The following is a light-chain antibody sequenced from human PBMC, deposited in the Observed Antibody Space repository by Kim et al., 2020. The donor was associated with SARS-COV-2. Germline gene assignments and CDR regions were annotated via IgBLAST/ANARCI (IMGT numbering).Light chain of an antibody. CDR1: KLGDKY. CDR2: KDN. J-gene: IGLJ3*02. CDR3: QAWDSSVV. V-gene: IGLV3-1*01. Sequence: VSVSPGQTVTITCSGDKLGDKYASWYQQKPGQSPALVIYKDNVRPSGIPERFSGSNSGNTATLTISGTQAMDEGDYYCQAWDSSVVFGGGTQLTVL.